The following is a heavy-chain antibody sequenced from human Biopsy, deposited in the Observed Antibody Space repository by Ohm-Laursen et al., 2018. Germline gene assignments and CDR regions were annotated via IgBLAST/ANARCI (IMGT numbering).Heavy chain of an antibody. J-gene: IGHJ6*02. CDR3: ARVAGGYAYYYGMDV. V-gene: IGHV4-59*01. CDR2: IYYSGST. D-gene: IGHD5-12*01. Sequence: TLSLTWTVFGGSISSDYWSWIRQTPGKGLEWIGYIYYSGSTNYNPSLKSRVTISVDTSKNQFSLRLNSVTAADTAVYYCARVAGGYAYYYGMDVWGQGTTVIVSS. CDR1: GGSISSDY.